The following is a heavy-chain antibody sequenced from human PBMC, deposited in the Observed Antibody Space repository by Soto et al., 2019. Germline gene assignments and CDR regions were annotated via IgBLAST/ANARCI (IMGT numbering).Heavy chain of an antibody. CDR2: ISYDGSNK. V-gene: IGHV3-30-3*01. D-gene: IGHD7-27*01. CDR1: GFTFSSYA. J-gene: IGHJ2*01. CDR3: ARDEPNGPNWYFDL. Sequence: QVQLVESGGGVVQPGRSLRLSCAASGFTFSSYAMHWVRQAPGKGLEWVAVISYDGSNKYYADSVKGRFTISRDNSKNTLYLQMNSLRAEDTAVYYCARDEPNGPNWYFDLWGRGTLVTVSS.